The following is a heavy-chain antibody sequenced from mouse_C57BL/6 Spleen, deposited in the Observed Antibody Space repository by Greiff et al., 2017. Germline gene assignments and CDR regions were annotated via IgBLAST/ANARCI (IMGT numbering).Heavy chain of an antibody. Sequence: QLQQSGAELARPGASVKMSCKASGYTFTSYTMHWVKQRPGQGLEWIGYINPSSGYTKYNQKFKDKATLTADKSSSTAYMQLSSLTSEDSAVYYCAQDLNFDYWGQGTTLTVSS. J-gene: IGHJ2*01. CDR1: GYTFTSYT. CDR3: AQDLNFDY. V-gene: IGHV1-4*01. CDR2: INPSSGYT.